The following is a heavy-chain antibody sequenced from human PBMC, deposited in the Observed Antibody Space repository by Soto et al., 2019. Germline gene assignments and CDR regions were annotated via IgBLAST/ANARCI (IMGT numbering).Heavy chain of an antibody. CDR1: GGSFSGYY. Sequence: QVQLQQWGAGLLKPSETLSLTCAVYGGSFSGYYWTWIRQAPGKRLEWIGEINHSGGTNYNSSLKSRVTISVDTSKNQFSLILYSVTAADTAVYFCARDRQYYLFWSGYQNEGPYGMDVWGQGTTVTVSS. D-gene: IGHD3-3*02. J-gene: IGHJ6*02. V-gene: IGHV4-34*02. CDR2: INHSGGT. CDR3: ARDRQYYLFWSGYQNEGPYGMDV.